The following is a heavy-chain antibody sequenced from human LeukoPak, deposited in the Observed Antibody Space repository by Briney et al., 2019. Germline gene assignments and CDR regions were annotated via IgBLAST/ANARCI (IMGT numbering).Heavy chain of an antibody. Sequence: SVKVSCKASGGTFSGYAISWVRQSAGQGLEWMGGFIPTLGTEKKGQKFQGRVTITADEYTTTAYMELRSLTSHDTAVYYCARAGSGYDYLPYFDYWGQGTLVTVSS. V-gene: IGHV1-69*13. CDR2: FIPTLGTE. CDR3: ARAGSGYDYLPYFDY. D-gene: IGHD5-12*01. CDR1: GGTFSGYA. J-gene: IGHJ4*02.